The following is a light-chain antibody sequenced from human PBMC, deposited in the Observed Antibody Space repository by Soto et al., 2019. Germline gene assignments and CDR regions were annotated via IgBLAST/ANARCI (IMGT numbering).Light chain of an antibody. CDR1: SGNSTYI. CDR3: ETWYSNTHKV. Sequence: QPVLTQSSSASASLGSSVKLTCIQSSGNSTYIIAWHQQQPGKAPRFLMTLDRSGSYNRGSGVPDRFSGSSSGADRYLTISNLQFEDEGDYYCETWYSNTHKVFGGGTKLTVL. J-gene: IGLJ3*02. CDR2: LDRSGSY. V-gene: IGLV4-60*02.